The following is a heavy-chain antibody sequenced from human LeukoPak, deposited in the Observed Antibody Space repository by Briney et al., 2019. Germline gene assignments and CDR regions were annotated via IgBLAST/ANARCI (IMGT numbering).Heavy chain of an antibody. V-gene: IGHV4-59*01. CDR2: IDHTGST. CDR3: ARDYYDSSGYSDLPYY. D-gene: IGHD3-22*01. J-gene: IGHJ4*02. CDR1: GDSISMYY. Sequence: KSSETLSLTCSVSGDSISMYYWNWIRQPPGKGLEWIGYIDHTGSTNYNPSLNSRVTISRDTSTNHFSLKLSSVTAADTAVYFCARDYYDSSGYSDLPYYWGQGTLVTVSS.